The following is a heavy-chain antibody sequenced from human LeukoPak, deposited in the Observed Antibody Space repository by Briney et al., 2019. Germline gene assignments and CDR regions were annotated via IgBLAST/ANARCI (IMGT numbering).Heavy chain of an antibody. V-gene: IGHV3-30*04. J-gene: IGHJ4*02. CDR3: AREAYSYGYIDY. Sequence: GRSLRLSCAASGFTFNSYAMHWVRQAPGKGLEWVAVISYDGSNKYYADSVKGRFTISRDNSKNTLYLQMNSLRAEDTAVYYCAREAYSYGYIDYWGQGTLVTVSS. CDR2: ISYDGSNK. CDR1: GFTFNSYA. D-gene: IGHD5-18*01.